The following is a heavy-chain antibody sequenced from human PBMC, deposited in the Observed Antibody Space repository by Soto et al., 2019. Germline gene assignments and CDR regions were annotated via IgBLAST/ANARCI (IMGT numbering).Heavy chain of an antibody. J-gene: IGHJ4*02. CDR1: GGAISSGGYS. Sequence: QLQLQASGSGLVKNSQTLSVTCAVSGGAISSGGYSWSWLRQPPGNGLEWIGYNFHSGSTYYNPSLSSRVTISVDRSTHQFSLKLRSVTAADTAVYYCAALGELPRYYWGQGTLVTVSS. V-gene: IGHV4-30-2*01. D-gene: IGHD1-26*01. CDR2: NFHSGST. CDR3: AALGELPRYY.